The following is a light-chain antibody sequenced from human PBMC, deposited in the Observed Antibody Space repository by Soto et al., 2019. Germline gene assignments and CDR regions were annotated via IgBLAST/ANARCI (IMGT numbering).Light chain of an antibody. V-gene: IGLV2-8*01. CDR2: EVT. CDR3: SSYGGSNDLV. Sequence: QSALTQPPSASGSPGQSVTISCPGTRRDIGGYNYVSWYQQHPGKAPRLLIYEVTNRPSGVPDRVSGSKSGNTASLTVSGLQAEDEAVYYRSSYGGSNDLVFGGGTKLTVL. CDR1: RRDIGGYNY. J-gene: IGLJ2*01.